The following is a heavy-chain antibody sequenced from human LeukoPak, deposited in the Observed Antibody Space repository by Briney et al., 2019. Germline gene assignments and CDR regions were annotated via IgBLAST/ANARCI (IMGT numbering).Heavy chain of an antibody. CDR1: GGSLSGYY. CDR3: AKGPLVVVPAAIRYYYYYYMDV. D-gene: IGHD2-2*01. V-gene: IGHV4-34*01. Sequence: SETLSLTCAVYGGSLSGYYWSWIRQPPGKGVEWIGEINHSGSTNYNPSLKSRVTISVDTSKNQFSLKLISVTAADTAVYYCAKGPLVVVPAAIRYYYYYYMDVWGKGTTVTVSS. J-gene: IGHJ6*03. CDR2: INHSGST.